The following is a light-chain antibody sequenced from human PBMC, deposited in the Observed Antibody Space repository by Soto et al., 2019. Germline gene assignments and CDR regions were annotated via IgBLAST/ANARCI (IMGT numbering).Light chain of an antibody. J-gene: IGKJ5*01. V-gene: IGKV3-15*01. CDR2: GAF. CDR3: QHYNNWPPIT. Sequence: DIVMTQSPATLSVSPGERATLSCRASQNINTNLAWYQQKPGQAPRLLVYGAFTRAPGIPARFSGSGSGTEFALTITSLQSEDFAVYYCQHYNNWPPITFGQGTRLEIK. CDR1: QNINTN.